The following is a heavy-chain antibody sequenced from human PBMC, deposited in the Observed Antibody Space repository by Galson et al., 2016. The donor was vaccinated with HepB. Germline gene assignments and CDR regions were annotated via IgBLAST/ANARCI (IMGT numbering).Heavy chain of an antibody. CDR3: TRRADYFATFDV. Sequence: SETLSLTCEVSGGSLTSDKWWSWVRQSPGRGLGWIGDVFFGGATLFNPSLADRVSMSPDKSKNQFSLKMTSLTAADTALYYCTRRADYFATFDVWGPGVAVIVSS. CDR2: VFFGGAT. J-gene: IGHJ5*02. D-gene: IGHD2/OR15-2a*01. CDR1: GGSLTSDKW. V-gene: IGHV4-4*02.